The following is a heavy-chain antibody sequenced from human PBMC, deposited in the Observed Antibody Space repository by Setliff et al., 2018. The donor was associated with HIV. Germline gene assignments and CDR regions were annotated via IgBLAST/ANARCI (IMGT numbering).Heavy chain of an antibody. CDR3: ARDRSSGWSKDWFDT. CDR2: IYISGST. J-gene: IGHJ5*02. V-gene: IGHV4-39*07. CDR1: AGSISSSNYY. Sequence: SETLSLTCTVSAGSISSSNYYWGWIRQPPGKGLEWVGSIYISGSTNYNPSFNSRVTMSVDTSKNQFSLRLTSVTAADTAMYHCARDRSSGWSKDWFDTWGQGILVTV. D-gene: IGHD6-19*01.